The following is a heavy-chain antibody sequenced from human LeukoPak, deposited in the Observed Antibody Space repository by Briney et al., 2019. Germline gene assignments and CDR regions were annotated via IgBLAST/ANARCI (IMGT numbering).Heavy chain of an antibody. CDR3: ARGHYDVLAASYKWTPDY. CDR2: ITSGGDYI. V-gene: IGHV3-21*01. CDR1: GFTFNTFN. D-gene: IGHD3-9*01. J-gene: IGHJ4*02. Sequence: GGSLRLSCAASGFTFNTFNMYWVRQAPGKGLEWVSSITSGGDYIYYADSVKGRFTTSRDNAKNSLSLQLNSLRVEDTAVYYCARGHYDVLAASYKWTPDYWGQGTLVTVSS.